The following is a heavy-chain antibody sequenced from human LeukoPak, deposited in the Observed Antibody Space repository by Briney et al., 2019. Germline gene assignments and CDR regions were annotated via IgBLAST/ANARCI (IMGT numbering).Heavy chain of an antibody. D-gene: IGHD5-24*01. V-gene: IGHV5-51*01. CDR3: ARRRDGYNFDDY. CDR2: IYPGDSDT. Sequence: GESLKISCTVSGYSFTKYWIGWVRQMPGKGLEWMGIIYPGDSDTRYSPSFQGQVTISADKSISTAYQQWSSLKASDTAMYYCARRRDGYNFDDYWGQGTLVTVSS. CDR1: GYSFTKYW. J-gene: IGHJ4*02.